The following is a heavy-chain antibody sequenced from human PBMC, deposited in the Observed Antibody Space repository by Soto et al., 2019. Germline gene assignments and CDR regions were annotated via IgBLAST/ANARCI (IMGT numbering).Heavy chain of an antibody. D-gene: IGHD3-9*01. V-gene: IGHV3-23*01. J-gene: IGHJ4*02. CDR1: GFTFSGYA. Sequence: GGSLRLSCAASGFTFSGYAMSWVRQSPGKGLEWVSAISGSGGSTYYADSVKGRFTISRDNSKNTLYLQMNSLRAEDTAVYYCAKTQLTGYSLLRPFDYWGQGTLVTVSS. CDR3: AKTQLTGYSLLRPFDY. CDR2: ISGSGGST.